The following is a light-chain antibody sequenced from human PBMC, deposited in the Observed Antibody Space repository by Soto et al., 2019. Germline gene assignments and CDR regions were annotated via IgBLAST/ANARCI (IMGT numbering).Light chain of an antibody. CDR3: QQRSNWFT. V-gene: IGKV3-11*01. CDR2: DTS. CDR1: QSVSSN. J-gene: IGKJ5*01. Sequence: EIVVTQSPATLSVSPGERATLSCRASQSVSSNLGWYQQKPGQAPRLLIYDTSNRATGTPARFSGSGSGTDFTLTISSLEPEDFAVYYCQQRSNWFTFGQGTRLEIK.